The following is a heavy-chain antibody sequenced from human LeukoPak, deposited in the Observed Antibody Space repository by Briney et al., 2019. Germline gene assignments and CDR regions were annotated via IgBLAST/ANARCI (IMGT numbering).Heavy chain of an antibody. CDR3: AKLEYNYGGYFDL. CDR2: INHSGST. Sequence: SETLSLTCTVSGYSISSGYYWSWIRQPPGKGLEWIGEINHSGSTNYNPSLKSRVTISVDTPKNQFSLTLNSVTAADTAIYSCAKLEYNYGGYFDLWGQGTLVTVSS. J-gene: IGHJ5*02. D-gene: IGHD5-18*01. CDR1: GYSISSGYY. V-gene: IGHV4-38-2*02.